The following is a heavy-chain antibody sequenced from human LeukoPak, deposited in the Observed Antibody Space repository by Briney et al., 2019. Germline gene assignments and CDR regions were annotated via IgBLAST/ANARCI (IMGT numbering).Heavy chain of an antibody. CDR2: IAYHGNTE. CDR1: GFTISSHG. Sequence: GGSLRLSCAVSGFTISSHGMHWVRQAPGKGPEWVAMIAYHGNTEYYGDSVKGRFTISRDNSKNTLYLQMNSLRAEDTAVYYCARVRITMIVGGSLDYWGQRTLVTVSS. D-gene: IGHD3-22*01. J-gene: IGHJ4*02. CDR3: ARVRITMIVGGSLDY. V-gene: IGHV3-30*03.